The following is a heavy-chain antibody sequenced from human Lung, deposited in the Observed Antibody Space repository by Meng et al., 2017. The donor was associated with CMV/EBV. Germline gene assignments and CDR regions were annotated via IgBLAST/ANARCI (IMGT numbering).Heavy chain of an antibody. CDR2: INHSGST. V-gene: IGHV4-34*01. CDR1: GGSLSGSY. CDR3: ARAVNDDFWSEYYRSDRIDY. J-gene: IGHJ4*01. D-gene: IGHD3-3*01. Sequence: SQXXSLTCAVYGGSLSGSYWGWIRQTPEKGLEWIGEINHSGSTTYNPSLKSRVTISIDTSKNQFSLKLSSVTAADTAVYYCARAVNDDFWSEYYRSDRIDYWGHGTLVTVSS.